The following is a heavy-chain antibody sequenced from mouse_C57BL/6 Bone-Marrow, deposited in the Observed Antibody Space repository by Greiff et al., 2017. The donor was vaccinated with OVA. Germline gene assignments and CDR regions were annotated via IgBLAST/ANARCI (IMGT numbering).Heavy chain of an antibody. CDR1: GFTFSDYG. Sequence: DVQLQESGGGLVKPGGSLKLSCAASGFTFSDYGMHWVRQAPEKGLEWVAYISSGSSTIYYADTVKGRFTISRDNAKNTLFLQMTSLRSEDTAMYYCARYRCYAYFDYWGQGTTLTVSS. D-gene: IGHD6-5*01. J-gene: IGHJ2*01. CDR3: ARYRCYAYFDY. V-gene: IGHV5-17*01. CDR2: ISSGSSTI.